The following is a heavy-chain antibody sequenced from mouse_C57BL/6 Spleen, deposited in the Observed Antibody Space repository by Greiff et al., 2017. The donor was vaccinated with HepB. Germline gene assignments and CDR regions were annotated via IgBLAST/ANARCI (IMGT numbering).Heavy chain of an antibody. CDR1: GFTFSSYA. CDR3: AREMGTYYSNYVPFAY. CDR2: ISDGGSYT. V-gene: IGHV5-4*01. D-gene: IGHD2-5*01. Sequence: EVKLVESGGGLVKPGGSLKLSCAASGFTFSSYAMSWVRQTPEKRLEWVATISDGGSYTYYPDNVKGRFTISRDNAKNNLYLQMSHLKSEDTAMYYCAREMGTYYSNYVPFAYWGQGTLGTVSA. J-gene: IGHJ3*01.